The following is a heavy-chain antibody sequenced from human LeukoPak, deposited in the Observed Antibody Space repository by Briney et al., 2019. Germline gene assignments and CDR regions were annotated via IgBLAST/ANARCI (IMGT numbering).Heavy chain of an antibody. CDR2: ISYDGSNK. CDR1: GFTFSSYG. J-gene: IGHJ4*02. D-gene: IGHD3-16*02. Sequence: GGSLRLSCAASGFTFSSYGMHWVRQAPGKGLEWVAVISYDGSNKYYADSVKGRFTISRDNAKNTLYLQMNNVRADDTAVYYCATAGNFRFDSWGQGTLVTVSS. V-gene: IGHV3-30*03. CDR3: ATAGNFRFDS.